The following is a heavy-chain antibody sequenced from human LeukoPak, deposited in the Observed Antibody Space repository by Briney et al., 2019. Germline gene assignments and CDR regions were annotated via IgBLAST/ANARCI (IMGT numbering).Heavy chain of an antibody. Sequence: PGGSLRLSCAASGFTFSSYAMHWVRQAPGRGLEWVAVISYDGSNKYYADFVKGRFTISRDNSKNTLYLQMSSLRADDTAVYYCASDDSTGYHHSDNWGQGTLVTVSS. CDR1: GFTFSSYA. J-gene: IGHJ4*02. CDR3: ASDDSTGYHHSDN. V-gene: IGHV3-30-3*01. CDR2: ISYDGSNK. D-gene: IGHD3-22*01.